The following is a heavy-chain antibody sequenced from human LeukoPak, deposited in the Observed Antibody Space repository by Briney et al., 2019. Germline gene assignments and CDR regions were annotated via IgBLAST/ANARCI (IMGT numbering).Heavy chain of an antibody. CDR2: IHPDGST. Sequence: GGSLRLSCAASGFTVSRNYMSWVRQAPGKGLEWASVIHPDGSTYYADSVKGRFTISRDNPKNTLYLQMNSLRVEDTAVYYCAGGDRDGYNWGQGTLVTVSS. D-gene: IGHD5-24*01. CDR3: AGGDRDGYN. V-gene: IGHV3-66*01. CDR1: GFTVSRNY. J-gene: IGHJ1*01.